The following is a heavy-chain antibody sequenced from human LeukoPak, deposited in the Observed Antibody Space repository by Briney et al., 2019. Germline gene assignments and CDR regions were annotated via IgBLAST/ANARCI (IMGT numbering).Heavy chain of an antibody. CDR2: INPNNGGT. Sequence: ASVKVSCKASGYTFTSYGISWVRQAPGQGLDWMGRINPNNGGTNYAQKFQGRVTMTRDMSMSTAYMELSRLRSDDTAVYYCAGEDNSSGYRPFDIWGQGTMVTVPS. V-gene: IGHV1-2*06. D-gene: IGHD3-22*01. CDR3: AGEDNSSGYRPFDI. CDR1: GYTFTSYG. J-gene: IGHJ3*02.